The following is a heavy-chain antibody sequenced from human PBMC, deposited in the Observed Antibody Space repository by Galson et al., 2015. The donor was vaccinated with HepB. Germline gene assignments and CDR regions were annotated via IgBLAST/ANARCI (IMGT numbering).Heavy chain of an antibody. CDR2: IRSKTNSYAT. CDR3: TRPMVRGVE. Sequence: SLRLSCAASGFTFSGSAMHWVRQASGKGLEWVGRIRSKTNSYATAYAASVKGRFTISSDDSKNTAYLQMNSLKTEDTAVYYCTRPMVRGVEWGRASLVTVSS. D-gene: IGHD3-10*01. V-gene: IGHV3-73*01. J-gene: IGHJ4*02. CDR1: GFTFSGSA.